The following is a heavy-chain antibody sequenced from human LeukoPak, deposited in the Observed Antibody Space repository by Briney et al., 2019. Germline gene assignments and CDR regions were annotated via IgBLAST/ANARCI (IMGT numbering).Heavy chain of an antibody. V-gene: IGHV1-69*06. D-gene: IGHD4-23*01. J-gene: IGHJ3*01. CDR2: IIPVFDRP. CDR3: ARDAQWELRAFDV. CDR1: GYTFANYG. Sequence: SVKVSCKTSGYTFANYGISWVRQAPGQGLEWMGGIIPVFDRPNYAQKFEGRVTITADKSTNTTYMEITSLTSDDTAVYYCARDAQWELRAFDVWGRGTMVIVSS.